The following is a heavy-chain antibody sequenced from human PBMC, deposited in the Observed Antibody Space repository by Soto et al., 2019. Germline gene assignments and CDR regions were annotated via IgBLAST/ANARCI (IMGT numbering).Heavy chain of an antibody. Sequence: GGSLRLSCAASGFTFSNAWMSWVRQAPGKGLEWVGRIKSKVDSATTDYAAPVKGRFSISRDDPRNTLYLQMNSLKIEDTAVYYCTTDDPINRNWGQGTLVTVSS. J-gene: IGHJ4*02. CDR2: IKSKVDSATT. CDR3: TTDDPINRN. V-gene: IGHV3-15*01. CDR1: GFTFSNAW.